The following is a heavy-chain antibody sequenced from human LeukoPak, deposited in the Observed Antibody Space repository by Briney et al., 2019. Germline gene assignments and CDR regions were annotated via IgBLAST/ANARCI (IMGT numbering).Heavy chain of an antibody. D-gene: IGHD2-21*02. CDR2: ISSSSSYI. CDR1: GFTFSSYS. Sequence: GGSLRLSCAASGFTFSSYSMNWVRQTPGKGLEWVSSISSSSSYIYYADSVKGRFTISRDNAKNSLYLQMNSLRAEDTAVYYCARDDFYYYYGMDVWGQGTTVTVSS. V-gene: IGHV3-21*01. J-gene: IGHJ6*02. CDR3: ARDDFYYYYGMDV.